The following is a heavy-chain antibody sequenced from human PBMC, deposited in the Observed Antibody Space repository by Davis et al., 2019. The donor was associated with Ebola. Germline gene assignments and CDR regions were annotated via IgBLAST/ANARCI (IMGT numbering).Heavy chain of an antibody. CDR1: GGSFSDYY. CDR2: INQRGHT. CDR3: ARETGDREDYFDS. V-gene: IGHV4-34*01. J-gene: IGHJ4*02. D-gene: IGHD7-27*01. Sequence: PSETLSLTCAVYGGSFSDYYWNWVRQSPGKGLEWIGEINQRGHTDYNPSLESRVTISLDTSENRFSLKLTSVTAADTAVYFCARETGDREDYFDSWGQGTLVTVSS.